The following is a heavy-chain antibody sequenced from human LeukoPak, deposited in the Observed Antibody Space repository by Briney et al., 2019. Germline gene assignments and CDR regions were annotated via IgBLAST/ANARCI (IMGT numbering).Heavy chain of an antibody. J-gene: IGHJ4*02. CDR1: GFTFSLYA. Sequence: GGSLRLSCIPSGFTFSLYAMHWVRQAPGKGLEYVSAISSSDGSTYYANSVKGRFTISRDNSKNTLYLQMGSLRPEDTGVCCCVREERGQAMDYWGQGTLVTVSS. CDR2: ISSSDGST. V-gene: IGHV3-64*01. D-gene: IGHD2-2*01. CDR3: VREERGQAMDY.